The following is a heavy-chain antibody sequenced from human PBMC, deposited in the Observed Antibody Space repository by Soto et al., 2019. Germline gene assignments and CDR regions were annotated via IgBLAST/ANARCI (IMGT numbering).Heavy chain of an antibody. CDR2: TYSGGST. V-gene: IGHV3-53*02. D-gene: IGHD1-26*01. CDR3: ARRLSGAVQGWAYGMDV. Sequence: EVHLVESGGGLMQPGGSLRLSCAASGFTVSTYNMIWVRQAPVKGLEWVSVTYSGGSTQYADSVKGRFTVSRDNSKNTLYRQVSGLRGEDTAVYYCARRLSGAVQGWAYGMDVWGRGTTVTVSS. CDR1: GFTVSTYN. J-gene: IGHJ6*02.